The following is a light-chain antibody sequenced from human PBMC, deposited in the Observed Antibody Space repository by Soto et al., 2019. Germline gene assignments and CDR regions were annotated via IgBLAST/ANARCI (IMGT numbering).Light chain of an antibody. V-gene: IGKV1-5*03. CDR2: KAS. J-gene: IGKJ1*01. CDR1: QTISSW. Sequence: DIQMSQSPSTLSGSVGDRVTITCRASQTISSWLAWYQQKPGKAPKLLIYKASTLKSGVPSRFSGSGSGTEFTLTISSLQPEDFATYYCQQSYSTLLWTFGQGTKVDIK. CDR3: QQSYSTLLWT.